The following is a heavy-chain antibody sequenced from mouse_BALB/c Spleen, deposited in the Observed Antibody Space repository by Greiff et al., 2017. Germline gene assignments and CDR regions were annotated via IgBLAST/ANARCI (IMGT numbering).Heavy chain of an antibody. CDR3: ARGGSSGYVPYYYAMDY. V-gene: IGHV3-6*02. Sequence: EESGPGLVKPSQSLSLTCSVTGYSITSGYYWNWIRQFPGNKLEWMGYISYDGSNNYNPSLKNRISITRDTSKNQFFLKLNSVTTEDTATYYCARGGSSGYVPYYYAMDYWGQGTSVTVSS. J-gene: IGHJ4*01. D-gene: IGHD3-1*01. CDR1: GYSITSGYY. CDR2: ISYDGSN.